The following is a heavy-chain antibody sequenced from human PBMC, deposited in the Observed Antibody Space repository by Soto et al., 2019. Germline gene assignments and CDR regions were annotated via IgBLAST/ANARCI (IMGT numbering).Heavy chain of an antibody. CDR2: IYYSGST. V-gene: IGHV4-39*01. D-gene: IGHD1-26*01. CDR3: ARLGIVGILYYYYGMDV. J-gene: IGHJ6*02. Sequence: PSETLSLTCTVSGCSISISSYYWCWILQPPGKGLEWIGSIYYSGSTYYNPSLKSRVTISVDTSKNQFSLKLSSVTAADTAVYYCARLGIVGILYYYYGMDVWGQGTTVTVSS. CDR1: GCSISISSYY.